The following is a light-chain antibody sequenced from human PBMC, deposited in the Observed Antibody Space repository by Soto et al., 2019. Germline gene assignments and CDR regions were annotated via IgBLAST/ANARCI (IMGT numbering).Light chain of an antibody. J-gene: IGKJ4*01. V-gene: IGKV3D-7*01. CDR2: GAS. CDR1: QSVSSNY. Sequence: EIVLTQSPGTLSLSPGERATFSCRASQSVSSNYLTWYQQKPGQAPRLLIYGASTRATSIPARFSGSGSGTDFSLTISSLQTEDFAVYYCQQDYNLPTLTFGGGTKVDIK. CDR3: QQDYNLPTLT.